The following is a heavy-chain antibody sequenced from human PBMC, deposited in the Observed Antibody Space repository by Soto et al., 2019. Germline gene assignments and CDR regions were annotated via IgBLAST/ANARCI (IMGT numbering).Heavy chain of an antibody. Sequence: SETLSLTCAVYGGSFSGYYWSWIRQPPGKGLEWIGEINHSGSTNYNPSLKSRVTISVDTSKNQFSLKLSSVTAADTAVYYCARFLYSGSHYIDYWGQGTLVTVS. V-gene: IGHV4-34*01. D-gene: IGHD1-26*01. CDR2: INHSGST. J-gene: IGHJ4*01. CDR1: GGSFSGYY. CDR3: ARFLYSGSHYIDY.